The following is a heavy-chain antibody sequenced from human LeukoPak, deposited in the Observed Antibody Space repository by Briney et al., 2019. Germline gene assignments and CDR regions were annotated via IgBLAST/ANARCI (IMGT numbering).Heavy chain of an antibody. V-gene: IGHV1-2*02. Sequence: ASVKVSCKSSGYTFTGYNVHWVRQTPGQGLQWMGWINPHSGNIKYAQKFQGRVTMTRETSISTAYMDLNRLRSDETAIYYCAREYYDSSTYYLSFDYWGQGTLVTVSS. D-gene: IGHD3-22*01. CDR3: AREYYDSSTYYLSFDY. J-gene: IGHJ4*02. CDR1: GYTFTGYN. CDR2: INPHSGNI.